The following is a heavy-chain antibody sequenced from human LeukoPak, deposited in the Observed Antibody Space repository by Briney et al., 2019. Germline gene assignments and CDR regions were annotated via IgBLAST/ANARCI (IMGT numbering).Heavy chain of an antibody. CDR1: GFTFSGYE. V-gene: IGHV3-48*03. CDR3: ARRTAWGDVVVPAASTAGYGMDV. CDR2: ISSSGSTI. J-gene: IGHJ6*04. D-gene: IGHD2-2*01. Sequence: GGSLRLSCAASGFTFSGYEMSWVRQAPGKGLEWVSYISSSGSTIYYADSVKGRFTISRDNAKNSLYLQMNSLRAEDTAVYYCARRTAWGDVVVPAASTAGYGMDVWGKGTTVTVSS.